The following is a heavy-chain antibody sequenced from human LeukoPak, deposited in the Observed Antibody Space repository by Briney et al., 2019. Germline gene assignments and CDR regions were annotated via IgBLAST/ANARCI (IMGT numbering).Heavy chain of an antibody. V-gene: IGHV4-39*01. CDR3: ARRYYFVSGSYYPFDF. D-gene: IGHD3-10*01. J-gene: IGHJ4*02. CDR1: GGSISDNDYS. Sequence: PSETLSLTCNVSGGSISDNDYSWDWIRQPPGKGLEWLGCIHDSGTTYSNPYLKSRISISVDTSKSQFSLKLRSVTAADTAVYYCARRYYFVSGSYYPFDFWGQGTLVTVSS. CDR2: IHDSGTT.